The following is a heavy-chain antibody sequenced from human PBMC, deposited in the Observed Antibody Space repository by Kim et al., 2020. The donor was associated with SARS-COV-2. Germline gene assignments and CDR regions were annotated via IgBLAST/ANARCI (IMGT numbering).Heavy chain of an antibody. J-gene: IGHJ4*02. CDR3: AREITIFGVVTRVY. V-gene: IGHV1-69*13. CDR1: GGTFSSYA. D-gene: IGHD3-3*01. Sequence: SVKVSCKASGGTFSSYAISWVRQAPGQGLEWMGGIIPIFGTANYAQKFQGRVTITADESTSTAYMELSSLRSEDTAVYYCAREITIFGVVTRVYWGQGTLVTVSS. CDR2: IIPIFGTA.